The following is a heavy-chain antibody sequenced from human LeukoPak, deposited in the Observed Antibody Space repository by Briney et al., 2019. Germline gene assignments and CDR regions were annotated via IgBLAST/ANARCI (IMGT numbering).Heavy chain of an antibody. CDR2: INHSGST. Sequence: SETLSLTCAVYGGSFCGYYWSWIRQPPGKGLEWIGEINHSGSTNYNPSLKSRVTISVDTPKNQFSLKLSSVTAADTAVYYCARSDFGVVINYYYYYMDVWGKGTTVTVSS. J-gene: IGHJ6*03. CDR3: ARSDFGVVINYYYYYMDV. CDR1: GGSFCGYY. V-gene: IGHV4-34*01. D-gene: IGHD3-3*01.